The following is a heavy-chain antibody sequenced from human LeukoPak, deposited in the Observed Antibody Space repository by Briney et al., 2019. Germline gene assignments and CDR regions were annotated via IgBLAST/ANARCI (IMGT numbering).Heavy chain of an antibody. Sequence: PGGSLRLSCAASGFTFSSYAMDWVRQAPGKGLEWVSAISGSGGSTLYAGSVKGRFTISRDDSKDTLYLQMNSLRAEDTAVYYCAKEGCTSAACYTNYWGHRILVTVSS. V-gene: IGHV3-23*01. CDR3: AKEGCTSAACYTNY. CDR2: ISGSGGST. J-gene: IGHJ4*01. D-gene: IGHD2-2*02. CDR1: GFTFSSYA.